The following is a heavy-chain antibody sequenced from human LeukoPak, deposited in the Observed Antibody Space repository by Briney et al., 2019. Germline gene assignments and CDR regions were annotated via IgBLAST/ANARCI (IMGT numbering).Heavy chain of an antibody. CDR1: GDSISSGDYY. CDR3: ARSIVVVPAAMEGIAVPDAFDI. D-gene: IGHD2-2*01. CDR2: ICSSGST. V-gene: IGHV4-61*02. Sequence: SETLSLTCTVSGDSISSGDYYWSWIRQPAGKGLEWIGSICSSGSTNYNPSLKSRVTISVDTSKNQFSLKLSSVTAADTAVYFCARSIVVVPAAMEGIAVPDAFDIWGQGTMVTVSS. J-gene: IGHJ3*02.